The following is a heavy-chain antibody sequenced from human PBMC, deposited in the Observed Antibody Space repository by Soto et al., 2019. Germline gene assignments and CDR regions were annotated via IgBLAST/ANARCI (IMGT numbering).Heavy chain of an antibody. CDR3: ARVSGYCSGGSCYPDFDI. CDR2: MNPNSGNT. Sequence: ASVKVSCKASGYTFTSYDINWVRQATGQGLEWMGWMNPNSGNTGYAQKFQGRVTMTRNTSISTAYMELSSLRSEDTAVYYCARVSGYCSGGSCYPDFDIWGQGTMVTV. D-gene: IGHD2-15*01. CDR1: GYTFTSYD. J-gene: IGHJ3*02. V-gene: IGHV1-8*01.